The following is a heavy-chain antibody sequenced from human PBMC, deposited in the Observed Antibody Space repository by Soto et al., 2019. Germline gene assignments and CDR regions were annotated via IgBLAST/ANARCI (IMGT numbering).Heavy chain of an antibody. CDR2: MNPNSGNT. J-gene: IGHJ3*02. Sequence: ASVKVSCKASGYTFTSYDINWVRQATGQGLEWMGWMNPNSGNTGYAQKFQGRVTMTRNTSISTAYMELSSLRSGDTAVYYCARSTSSWYDAFDIWGQETMVTVSS. V-gene: IGHV1-8*01. D-gene: IGHD6-13*01. CDR3: ARSTSSWYDAFDI. CDR1: GYTFTSYD.